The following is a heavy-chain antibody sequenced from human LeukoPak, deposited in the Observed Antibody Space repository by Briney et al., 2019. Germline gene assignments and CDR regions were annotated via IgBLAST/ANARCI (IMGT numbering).Heavy chain of an antibody. CDR2: INPNSGGT. CDR3: ARAISSGWFAEYFQH. V-gene: IGHV1-2*02. Sequence: GASVKVSCKASGYTFTGYYMHWVRQAPGQGLEWMGWINPNSGGTNYAQKFQGRVTMTRGTSISTAYMELSRLRSDDTAVYYCARAISSGWFAEYFQHWGQGTLVTVSS. J-gene: IGHJ1*01. D-gene: IGHD6-19*01. CDR1: GYTFTGYY.